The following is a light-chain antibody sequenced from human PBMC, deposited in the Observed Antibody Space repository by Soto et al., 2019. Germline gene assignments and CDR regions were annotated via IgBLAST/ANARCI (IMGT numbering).Light chain of an antibody. Sequence: DLQMTQSPSSLSASVGDRDTITCRASQSISSYLNWYQQKPGKAPKLLIYAASSLQSGVPSRFSGSGSGTDFTLTISSLQPEDFATYYCQQSYSTLLITFGQGTRLEIK. CDR2: AAS. J-gene: IGKJ5*01. CDR3: QQSYSTLLIT. CDR1: QSISSY. V-gene: IGKV1-39*01.